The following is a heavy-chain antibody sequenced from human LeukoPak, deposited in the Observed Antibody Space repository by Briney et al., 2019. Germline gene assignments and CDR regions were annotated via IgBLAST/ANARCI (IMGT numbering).Heavy chain of an antibody. D-gene: IGHD2-8*01. J-gene: IGHJ4*02. CDR1: GFTFSSYW. V-gene: IGHV3-7*01. CDR2: TKLDGSEK. Sequence: PGGSLRLTCAASGFTFSSYWMSWVRQAPGKGLEWVANTKLDGSEKYYVDSVKGRFTISRDNAKNSLYLQMNSLRAEDTAVYYCARVLVLMVYRYFDYWGQGTLVTVSS. CDR3: ARVLVLMVYRYFDY.